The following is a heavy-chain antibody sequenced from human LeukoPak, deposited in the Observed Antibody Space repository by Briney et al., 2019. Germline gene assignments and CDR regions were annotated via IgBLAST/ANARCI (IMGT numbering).Heavy chain of an antibody. Sequence: GESLKISCKGSGYSFTTYWIGWVRQMPGKGLEWMGIIYPADSDVKYSPSFQGQVTISADKSISTAYLKWSSLKASDTAMYYCTRRAPGITAGREIDYWGQGTLVTVSS. CDR1: GYSFTTYW. CDR3: TRRAPGITAGREIDY. J-gene: IGHJ4*02. V-gene: IGHV5-51*01. CDR2: IYPADSDV. D-gene: IGHD6-6*01.